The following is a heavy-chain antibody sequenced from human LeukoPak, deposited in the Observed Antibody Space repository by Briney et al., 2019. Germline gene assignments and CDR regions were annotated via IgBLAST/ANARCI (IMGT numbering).Heavy chain of an antibody. J-gene: IGHJ4*02. Sequence: ASVKVSCKASGYTFASYGVTWVRQAPGQGLEWMGWISAYNGNTNYARKFQGRVTMTTDTSTSTAYMELRSLRSDDTAVYYCARQVDSTMALPDYWGQGTPVTVSS. D-gene: IGHD3-10*01. CDR2: ISAYNGNT. CDR1: GYTFASYG. V-gene: IGHV1-18*01. CDR3: ARQVDSTMALPDY.